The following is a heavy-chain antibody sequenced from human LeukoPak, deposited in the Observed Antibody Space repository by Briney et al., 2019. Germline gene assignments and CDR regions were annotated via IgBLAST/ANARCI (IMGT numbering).Heavy chain of an antibody. Sequence: SETLSLTCPVYGGSFSGYYWSWIRQPPGKGLEWIGEINHSGSTNYNPSLKSRVTISVDTSKNQFSLKLSSVTAADTAVYYCARPRGPGAFDIWGQGTMVTVSS. J-gene: IGHJ3*02. V-gene: IGHV4-34*01. CDR2: INHSGST. CDR3: ARPRGPGAFDI. CDR1: GGSFSGYY. D-gene: IGHD3-16*01.